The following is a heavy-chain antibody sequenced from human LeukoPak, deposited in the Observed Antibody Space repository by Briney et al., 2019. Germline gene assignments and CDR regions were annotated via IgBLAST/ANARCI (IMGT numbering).Heavy chain of an antibody. Sequence: SETLSLTCAVSGGAISSYYWGWIRQPPGKGLEWIGYINYSGSSNHNPSLKSRVTISVDTSENQFSLKLSSVTAADTAVYYCARGTIAMAGILDCWGQGTLVTVSS. CDR2: INYSGSS. CDR3: ARGTIAMAGILDC. V-gene: IGHV4-59*01. J-gene: IGHJ4*02. CDR1: GGAISSYY. D-gene: IGHD6-19*01.